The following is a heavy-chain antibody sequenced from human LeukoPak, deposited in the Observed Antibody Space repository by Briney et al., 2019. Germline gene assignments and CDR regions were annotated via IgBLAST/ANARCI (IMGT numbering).Heavy chain of an antibody. CDR3: ARQSIAAALAGEYYYYYGMDV. Sequence: GEPLKISCKGSGYSFTSYWFGWVRQMPGKGLEWMGITYPGDSDTRYSTSFQGQATIPADKSISTAYLQWSSLKASDTAMYYCARQSIAAALAGEYYYYYGMDVWGQGTTVTVSS. D-gene: IGHD6-13*01. CDR1: GYSFTSYW. J-gene: IGHJ6*02. V-gene: IGHV5-51*01. CDR2: TYPGDSDT.